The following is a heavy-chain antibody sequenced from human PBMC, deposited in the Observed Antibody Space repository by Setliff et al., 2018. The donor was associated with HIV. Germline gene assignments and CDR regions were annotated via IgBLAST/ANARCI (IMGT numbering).Heavy chain of an antibody. CDR3: ARLAASIAARRRFDY. D-gene: IGHD6-6*01. CDR2: INYSGST. Sequence: SETLSLTCSVSGGSISSNNYYWGWIRQPPGKGLEWIGSINYSGSTYQNPSLKSRVTISVDTSKNQYSLKLSSVTAADTAVYYCARLAASIAARRRFDYWGQGTLVTVSS. J-gene: IGHJ4*02. V-gene: IGHV4-39*01. CDR1: GGSISSNNYY.